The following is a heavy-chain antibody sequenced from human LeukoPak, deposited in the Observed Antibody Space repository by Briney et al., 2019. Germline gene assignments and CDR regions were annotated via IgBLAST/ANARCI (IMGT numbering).Heavy chain of an antibody. V-gene: IGHV3-23*01. D-gene: IGHD3-9*01. J-gene: IGHJ4*02. CDR3: AKDSKRYFDWLLFDY. CDR2: ISGSGGST. Sequence: GGSLRLSCAVSGFTFDDYAMHWVRQVPGKGLEWVSAISGSGGSTYYADSVKGRFTISRDNSKNTLYLQMNSLRAEDTAVYYCAKDSKRYFDWLLFDYWGQGTLVTVSS. CDR1: GFTFDDYA.